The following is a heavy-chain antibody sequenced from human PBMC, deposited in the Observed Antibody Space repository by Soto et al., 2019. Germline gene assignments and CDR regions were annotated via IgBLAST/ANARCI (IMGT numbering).Heavy chain of an antibody. Sequence: EVQLVESGGGLIQPGGSLRLSCAASGFTVSSNYMSWVRQAPGKGLEWVSVIYSGGSTYYADSVKGRFTISRDNSKNTLYLQMNSLRAEDTAVYYCARSDSSGYRTPDDAFDIWGQGTMVTVSS. CDR3: ARSDSSGYRTPDDAFDI. CDR1: GFTVSSNY. V-gene: IGHV3-53*01. D-gene: IGHD3-22*01. CDR2: IYSGGST. J-gene: IGHJ3*02.